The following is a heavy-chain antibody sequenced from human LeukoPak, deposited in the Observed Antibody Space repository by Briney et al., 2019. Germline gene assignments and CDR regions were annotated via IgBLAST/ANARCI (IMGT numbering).Heavy chain of an antibody. CDR2: IYYSGST. J-gene: IGHJ4*02. CDR1: GGSISSGDYY. CDR3: ARERAAKTRFDY. V-gene: IGHV4-30-4*01. Sequence: PSETLSLTCTVSGGSISSGDYYWSWIRQPPGKGLESIGFIYYSGSTYYNPSLKSRVTISVDTSKNQFSLRLSSATAADTAVYYCARERAAKTRFDYWGQGTLVTVSS. D-gene: IGHD1-1*01.